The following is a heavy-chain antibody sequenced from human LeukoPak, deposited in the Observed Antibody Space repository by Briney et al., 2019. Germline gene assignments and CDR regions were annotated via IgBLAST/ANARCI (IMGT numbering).Heavy chain of an antibody. V-gene: IGHV1-18*01. CDR3: ARDSGYCSSTSCYYHY. D-gene: IGHD2-2*01. J-gene: IGHJ4*02. Sequence: ASVKVSCKASGYTFISYGISWVRQAPGQGLEWMGWISAYNGNTNYAQKLQGRVTMTTDTSTSTAYMELRSLRSDDTAVYYCARDSGYCSSTSCYYHYWGQGTVVTVSS. CDR2: ISAYNGNT. CDR1: GYTFISYG.